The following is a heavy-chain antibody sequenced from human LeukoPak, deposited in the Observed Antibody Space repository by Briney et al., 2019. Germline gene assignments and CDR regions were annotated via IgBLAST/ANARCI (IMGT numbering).Heavy chain of an antibody. CDR1: GGSISSSNW. V-gene: IGHV4-4*02. D-gene: IGHD3-9*01. CDR2: IYHSGST. Sequence: SGTLSLTCAVSGGSISSSNWWSWVRQPPGKGLEWIGEIYHSGSTNYNPSLKSRVTISVDKSKNQFSLKLSSVTAADTAVYYCARGPPRYFDWLAPGYYYYGMDVWGQGTTVTVSS. J-gene: IGHJ6*02. CDR3: ARGPPRYFDWLAPGYYYYGMDV.